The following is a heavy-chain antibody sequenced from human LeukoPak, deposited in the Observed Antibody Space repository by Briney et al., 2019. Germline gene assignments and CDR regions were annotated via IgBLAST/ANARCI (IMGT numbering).Heavy chain of an antibody. J-gene: IGHJ3*02. CDR3: ARDSPLSVVGAAFDI. D-gene: IGHD2-2*01. Sequence: ASVKVSCKASGYTFTSYAMHWVRQAPGQRLEWMGWINAGNGNTKYSKKFQGRVTITRDTSASTAYMELSSLRSEDTAVYYCARDSPLSVVGAAFDIWGQGTMVTVSS. V-gene: IGHV1-3*01. CDR1: GYTFTSYA. CDR2: INAGNGNT.